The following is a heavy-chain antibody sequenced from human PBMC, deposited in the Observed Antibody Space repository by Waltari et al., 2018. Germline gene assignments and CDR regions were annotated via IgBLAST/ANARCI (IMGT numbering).Heavy chain of an antibody. Sequence: QVQLQQWGAGLLKPSETLSLTCAVYGGSFSGYYWSWIRHPPGKGLEWIGEINHSGSTNYNPSLKSRVTISVDTSKNQFSLKLSSVTAADTAVYYCARDRVAATYYYYYGMDVWGQGTTVTVSS. CDR2: INHSGST. CDR3: ARDRVAATYYYYYGMDV. D-gene: IGHD2-15*01. J-gene: IGHJ6*02. V-gene: IGHV4-34*01. CDR1: GGSFSGYY.